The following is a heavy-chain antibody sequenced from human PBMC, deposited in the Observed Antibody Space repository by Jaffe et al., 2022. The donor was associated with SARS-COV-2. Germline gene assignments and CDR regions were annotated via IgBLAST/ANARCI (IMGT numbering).Heavy chain of an antibody. Sequence: EVQLVESGGGLVQPGGSLRLSCAASGFTFSSYAMHWVRQAPGKGLEYVSAISSNGGSTYYANSVKGRFTISRDNSKNTLYLQMGSLRAEDMAVYYCARDGLYSSGWLNWFDPWGQGTLVTVSS. J-gene: IGHJ5*02. D-gene: IGHD6-19*01. CDR2: ISSNGGST. CDR1: GFTFSSYA. CDR3: ARDGLYSSGWLNWFDP. V-gene: IGHV3-64*01.